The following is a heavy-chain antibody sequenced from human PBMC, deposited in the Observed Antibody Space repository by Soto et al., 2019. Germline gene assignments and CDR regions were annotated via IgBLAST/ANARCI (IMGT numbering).Heavy chain of an antibody. V-gene: IGHV3-33*01. Sequence: QVQLVESGGGVVQPGRSLRLSCAASGFTFSSYGMHWVRQAPGKGLEWVAVIWYDGSNKYYADSVKGRLTISRDNSKNTLYLQMNSLRAEDTAVYYCARDPHYDFWSGYPGDYYYGMDVWGQGTTVTVSS. D-gene: IGHD3-3*01. CDR1: GFTFSSYG. CDR2: IWYDGSNK. J-gene: IGHJ6*02. CDR3: ARDPHYDFWSGYPGDYYYGMDV.